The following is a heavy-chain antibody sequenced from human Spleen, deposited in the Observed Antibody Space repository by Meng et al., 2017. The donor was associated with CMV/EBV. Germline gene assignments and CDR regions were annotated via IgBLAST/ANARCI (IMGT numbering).Heavy chain of an antibody. CDR2: INPKSGDT. CDR3: ARDGAYYYDVSGYYLDAFDV. D-gene: IGHD3-22*01. J-gene: IGHJ3*01. Sequence: ASVKVSCKASGYTFTGYYMHWVRQAPGQGLEWMGWINPKSGDTNYAQEFQGRVTMTRDTSISTAYMEPSRLRSDDTAVYYCARDGAYYYDVSGYYLDAFDVWGQGTVVTVSS. V-gene: IGHV1-2*02. CDR1: GYTFTGYY.